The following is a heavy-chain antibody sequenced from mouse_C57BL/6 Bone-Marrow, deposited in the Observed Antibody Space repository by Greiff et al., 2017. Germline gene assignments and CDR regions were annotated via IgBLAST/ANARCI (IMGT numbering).Heavy chain of an antibody. V-gene: IGHV14-4*01. Sequence: VHVKQSGAELVRPGASVKLSCTASGFNIKDDYMHWVKQRPEQGLEWIGWIDPENGDTEYASKFQGKATITADTSSNTAYLQLSSLTSEDTAVYYCTTGSNYHVWGTGTTVTVSS. CDR3: TTGSNYHV. D-gene: IGHD2-5*01. J-gene: IGHJ1*03. CDR1: GFNIKDDY. CDR2: IDPENGDT.